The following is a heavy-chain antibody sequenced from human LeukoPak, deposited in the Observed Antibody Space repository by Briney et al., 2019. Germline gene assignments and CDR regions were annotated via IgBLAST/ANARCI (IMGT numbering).Heavy chain of an antibody. V-gene: IGHV1-2*02. CDR1: GYTFTDYY. Sequence: GASLKVSCKASGYTFTDYYMHWVRQAPGQGLEWMGWINPNSAGTNYAQKFEGRVTMTRDTSISTAYMELSRLRSDDTAVYYCAREDSVWYVDYWGQGTLVTLSS. CDR2: INPNSAGT. D-gene: IGHD2-21*01. CDR3: AREDSVWYVDY. J-gene: IGHJ4*02.